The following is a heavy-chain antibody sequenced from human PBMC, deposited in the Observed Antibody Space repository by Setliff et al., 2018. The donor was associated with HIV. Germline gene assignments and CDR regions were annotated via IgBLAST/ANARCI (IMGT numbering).Heavy chain of an antibody. V-gene: IGHV3-74*01. CDR2: INIDGSTT. J-gene: IGHJ4*02. Sequence: PGGSLRLSCVASGFTFSRYWMHWVRQAPGKGLVWVSRINIDGSTTNYADSVKGRFTISRENAKNTLYLQMNSLRGEGTAVYYCARAAPDYFDYWGQGTLVTVSS. CDR3: ARAAPDYFDY. CDR1: GFTFSRYW.